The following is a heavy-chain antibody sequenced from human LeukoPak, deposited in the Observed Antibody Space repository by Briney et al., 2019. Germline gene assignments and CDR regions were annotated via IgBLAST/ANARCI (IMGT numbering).Heavy chain of an antibody. CDR3: ARDISGGRNFDPPLDY. J-gene: IGHJ4*02. CDR1: GGTFSSYA. D-gene: IGHD3-9*01. CDR2: IIPIFGTA. V-gene: IGHV1-69*13. Sequence: SVKVSCKASGGTFSSYAISWVRQAPGQGLEWMGGIIPIFGTANYAQKFQGRVTITADESTSTAYMELSSLRSEDTAVYYCARDISGGRNFDPPLDYWGQGTLVTVSS.